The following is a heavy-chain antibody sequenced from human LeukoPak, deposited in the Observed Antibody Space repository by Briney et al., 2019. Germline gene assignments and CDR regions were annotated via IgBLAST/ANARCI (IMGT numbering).Heavy chain of an antibody. CDR2: ISSSGSNM. CDR3: EKAWGYAFDI. Sequence: SGGSLRLSWAASGFIFSSYEISCVRQAPGKWLEWVPYISSSGSNMYYADSVKGRFKISRDNSKNTLYLQMNSLRAEDTAVYYCEKAWGYAFDIWGQGTMVTVSS. D-gene: IGHD1-26*01. J-gene: IGHJ3*02. V-gene: IGHV3-48*03. CDR1: GFIFSSYE.